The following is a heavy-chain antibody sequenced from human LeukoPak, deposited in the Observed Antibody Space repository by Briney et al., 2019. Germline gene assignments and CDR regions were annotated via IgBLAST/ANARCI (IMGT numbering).Heavy chain of an antibody. CDR3: ARRYYGSGTNYFGY. D-gene: IGHD3-10*01. CDR1: GGSISSSSYY. J-gene: IGHJ4*02. Sequence: SETLSLTCTVSGGSISSSSYYWGWIRQPPGKGLEWIGEIYHSGSTTYNSSLKSRLTISIDKSKNHFSLNLSSVTAADTAVYYCARRYYGSGTNYFGYWGQGTLVTVSS. CDR2: IYHSGST. V-gene: IGHV4-39*07.